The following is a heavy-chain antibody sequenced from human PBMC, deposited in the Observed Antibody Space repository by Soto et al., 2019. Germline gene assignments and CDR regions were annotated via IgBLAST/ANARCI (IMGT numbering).Heavy chain of an antibody. J-gene: IGHJ4*02. CDR2: IYYSGST. CDR3: ALRLGDPGRLYFDY. V-gene: IGHV4-31*03. D-gene: IGHD3-16*01. Sequence: PSETLSLTCTVSGGSISSGGYYWSWIRQHPGKGLEWIGYIYYSGSTYYNPSLKSRVTISVDTSKNQFSLKLSSVTAADTAVYYCALRLGDPGRLYFDYVGQATLVTVSS. CDR1: GGSISSGGYY.